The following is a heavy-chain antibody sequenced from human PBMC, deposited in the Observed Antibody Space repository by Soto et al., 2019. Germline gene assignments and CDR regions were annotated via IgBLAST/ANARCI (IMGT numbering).Heavy chain of an antibody. CDR3: VRGDQYGTGSVLFDS. CDR1: GFAFRTYW. Sequence: GGSLRLSCVASGFAFRTYWMHWVRQVPGKGLLWVSRTSTDGSGTGYADSVEGRFTISRDNSKNTLFLQIDSLRAEDTAVYYCVRGDQYGTGSVLFDSWGQGSLVTVSS. J-gene: IGHJ4*02. V-gene: IGHV3-74*01. CDR2: TSTDGSGT. D-gene: IGHD3-10*01.